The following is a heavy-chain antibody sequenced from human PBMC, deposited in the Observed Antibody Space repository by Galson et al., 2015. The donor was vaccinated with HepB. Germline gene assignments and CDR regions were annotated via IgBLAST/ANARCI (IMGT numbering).Heavy chain of an antibody. CDR1: GYTFTRHA. CDR3: ARERATGDASASFDL. CDR2: INSGNGTT. J-gene: IGHJ4*01. V-gene: IGHV1-3*04. D-gene: IGHD3-9*01. Sequence: SVKVSCTASGYTFTRHAIHWVRQAPGQRLEWMGWINSGNGTTHYSQTFKGRFTITRDNAASIAYLEMKSLRCEDTAVYYCARERATGDASASFDLWGQGTMVTVSS.